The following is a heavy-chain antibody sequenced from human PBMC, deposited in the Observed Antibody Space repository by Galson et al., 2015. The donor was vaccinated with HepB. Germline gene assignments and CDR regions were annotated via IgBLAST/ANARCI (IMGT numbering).Heavy chain of an antibody. CDR1: GYTFTSYD. Sequence: SVKVSCKASGYTFTSYDINWVRQATGQGLEWMGWMNPNSGNTGYAQKFQGRVTMTRNTSISTAYMELSSLRSEDTAVYYCARGQACSSTSCYDLYYYYYMDVWGKGTTVTVSS. J-gene: IGHJ6*03. CDR3: ARGQACSSTSCYDLYYYYYMDV. D-gene: IGHD2-2*01. CDR2: MNPNSGNT. V-gene: IGHV1-8*01.